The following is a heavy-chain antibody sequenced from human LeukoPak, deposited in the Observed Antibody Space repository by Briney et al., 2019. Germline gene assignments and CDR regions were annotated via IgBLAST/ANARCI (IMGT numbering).Heavy chain of an antibody. Sequence: PGGSLRLSCAASGFTVSSNYMSWVRQAPGKGLEWVSVIYSGGSTYYADSVKGRFTISRDNSKNTLYPQMNSLRAEDTAVYYCARDPLYSSSGRLDAFDIWGQGTMVTVSS. CDR2: IYSGGST. CDR1: GFTVSSNY. D-gene: IGHD6-13*01. J-gene: IGHJ3*02. CDR3: ARDPLYSSSGRLDAFDI. V-gene: IGHV3-53*01.